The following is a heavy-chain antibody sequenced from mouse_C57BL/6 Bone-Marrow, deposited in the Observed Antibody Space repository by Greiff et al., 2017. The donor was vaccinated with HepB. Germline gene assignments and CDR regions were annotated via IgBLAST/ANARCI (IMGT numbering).Heavy chain of an antibody. V-gene: IGHV5-4*03. CDR2: ISDGGSYT. CDR3: ARGGAF. Sequence: EVKLVESGGGLVKPGGSLKLSCAASGFTFSSYAMSWVRQTPEKRLEWVATISDGGSYTYYPDNVKGRFTISRDNAKNNLYLQMSHLKSEDPAMCYCARGGAFWGKGTTLTVSS. J-gene: IGHJ2*01. CDR1: GFTFSSYA.